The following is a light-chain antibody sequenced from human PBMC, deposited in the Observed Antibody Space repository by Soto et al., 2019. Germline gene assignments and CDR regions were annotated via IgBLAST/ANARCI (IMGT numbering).Light chain of an antibody. CDR1: SSDVGSYNL. V-gene: IGLV2-23*01. CDR3: CSYAGSSIVV. CDR2: EGS. J-gene: IGLJ2*01. Sequence: QSALTQPASVSGSPGQSITISCTGTSSDVGSYNLVSWYQQHPGKAHKLMIYEGSKRPSGVSNRFSGSKSGNTASLTISGLQAEDEADYYCCSYAGSSIVVFGGGTKVTVL.